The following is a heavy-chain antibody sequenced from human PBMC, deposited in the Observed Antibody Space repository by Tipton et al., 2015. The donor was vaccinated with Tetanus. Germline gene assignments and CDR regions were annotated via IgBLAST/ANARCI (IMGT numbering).Heavy chain of an antibody. Sequence: TLSLTCTVSGGSISSYYWSWIRQPPGKGLEWIGYIYYSGSTNYNPSLKSRVTISVDTSKNQFPLKLSSVTAADTAVYYCARGNDFGSGYPNWFDPWGQGTLVTVSS. CDR2: IYYSGST. CDR3: ARGNDFGSGYPNWFDP. D-gene: IGHD3-3*01. CDR1: GGSISSYY. V-gene: IGHV4-59*01. J-gene: IGHJ5*02.